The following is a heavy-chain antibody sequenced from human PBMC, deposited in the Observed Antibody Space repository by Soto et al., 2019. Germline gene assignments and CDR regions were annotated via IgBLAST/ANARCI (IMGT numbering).Heavy chain of an antibody. CDR1: GFTVSCNY. CDR3: ARGAPVAGLDY. J-gene: IGHJ4*02. V-gene: IGHV3-53*01. CDR2: IYSDGRT. Sequence: PGGSLRLSCAASGFTVSCNYMNWVRQAPGKGLEWVSVIYSDGRTYFAGSVKGRFAISRDDSKNTVYLQMNSLIAEDTAVYFCARGAPVAGLDYWGQGILVTVSS. D-gene: IGHD6-19*01.